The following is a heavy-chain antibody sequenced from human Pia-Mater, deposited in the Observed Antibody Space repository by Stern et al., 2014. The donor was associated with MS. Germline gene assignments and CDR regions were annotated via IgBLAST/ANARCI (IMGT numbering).Heavy chain of an antibody. CDR3: DGYASWVDY. D-gene: IGHD5-18*01. V-gene: IGHV4-39*01. J-gene: IGHJ4*02. CDR2: IYYSGST. Sequence: QVQLQESGPGLVKPSETLSLTCTVSGGSISSSSYYWGWIRQPPGKGLEWIGSIYYSGSTSYNPSLKRRVTISVDPSKNQVSLKLSSVTAADTAVYYCDGYASWVDYWGQGTLVTVSS. CDR1: GGSISSSSYY.